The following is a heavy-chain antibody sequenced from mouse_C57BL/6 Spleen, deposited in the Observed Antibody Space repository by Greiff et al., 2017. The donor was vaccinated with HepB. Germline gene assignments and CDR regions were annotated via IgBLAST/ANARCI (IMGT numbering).Heavy chain of an antibody. J-gene: IGHJ2*01. Sequence: VQVVESGPELVKPGASVKISCKASGYAFSSSWMNWVKQRPGKGLEWIGRIYPGDGDTNYNGKFKGKATLTADKSSSTAYMQLSSLTSEDSAVYFCAREGELPSHFDYWGQGTTLTVSS. CDR1: GYAFSSSW. V-gene: IGHV1-82*01. CDR3: AREGELPSHFDY. CDR2: IYPGDGDT. D-gene: IGHD1-1*01.